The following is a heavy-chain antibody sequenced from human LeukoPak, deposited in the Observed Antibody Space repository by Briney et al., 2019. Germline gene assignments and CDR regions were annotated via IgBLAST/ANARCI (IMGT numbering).Heavy chain of an antibody. Sequence: SETLSLTCTVSGGSINDAYWSWIRQSPGRGLEWIGYIDYTGSTNYHPSLRGRVTISIDASKNQFSLKLSSVTAADTAVYYCARGRRPYDILTGYHYWGQGTLVTVSS. CDR3: ARGRRPYDILTGYHY. D-gene: IGHD3-9*01. CDR1: GGSINDAY. CDR2: IDYTGST. J-gene: IGHJ4*02. V-gene: IGHV4-59*12.